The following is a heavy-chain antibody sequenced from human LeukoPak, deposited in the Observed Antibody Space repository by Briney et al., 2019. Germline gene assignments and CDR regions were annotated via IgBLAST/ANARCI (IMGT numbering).Heavy chain of an antibody. V-gene: IGHV3-21*01. CDR1: GFTFSGYS. J-gene: IGHJ4*02. D-gene: IGHD3-9*01. Sequence: GGSLRLSCAASGFTFSGYSMNWVRQAPGKGLEWVSSVTASGTLEYYADSVAGRFTISRDSAQNSVSLQMNSLKAEDTAVYYCARGTGNSFDRWGQGILVTASS. CDR2: VTASGTLE. CDR3: ARGTGNSFDR.